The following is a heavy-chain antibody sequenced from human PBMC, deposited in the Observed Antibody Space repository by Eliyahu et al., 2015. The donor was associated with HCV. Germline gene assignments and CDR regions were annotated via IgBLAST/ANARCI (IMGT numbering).Heavy chain of an antibody. CDR2: ISYDGSNK. D-gene: IGHD6-13*01. CDR1: GFTFXSYA. J-gene: IGHJ3*02. V-gene: IGHV3-30*01. CDR3: ARPQQQLGGYDAFDI. Sequence: QVQLVESGGNVVQPGRSLRXSCXASGFTFXSYAMPXVRQAPGKGLEWVAVISYDGSNKYYADSVKGRFTISRDNSKNTLYLQMNSLRAEDTAVYYCARPQQQLGGYDAFDIWGQGTMVTVSS.